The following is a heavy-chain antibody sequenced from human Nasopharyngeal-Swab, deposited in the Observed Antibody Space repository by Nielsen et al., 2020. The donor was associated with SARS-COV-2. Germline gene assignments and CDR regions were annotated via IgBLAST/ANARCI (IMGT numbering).Heavy chain of an antibody. CDR1: GYSISSGYY. J-gene: IGHJ5*02. Sequence: SETLSLTCTVSGYSISSGYYWGWIRQPPGKGLEWIGSIYHSGSTNYNPSLKSRVTISVDTSKNQFSLKLSSVTAADTAVYYCARGRGLPWFDPWGQGTLVTVSS. D-gene: IGHD4-11*01. V-gene: IGHV4-38-2*02. CDR2: IYHSGST. CDR3: ARGRGLPWFDP.